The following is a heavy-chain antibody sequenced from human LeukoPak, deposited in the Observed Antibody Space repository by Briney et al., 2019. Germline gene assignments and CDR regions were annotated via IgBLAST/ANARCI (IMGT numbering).Heavy chain of an antibody. Sequence: GGSLRLSCAASGFTVSSNYMSWVRQAPGKGLEWVSVIYSGGSTYYAGSVKGRFTISRDNSKNTLYLQMNSLRAEDTAVYYCAKDLWYYGSGSSIDYWGQGTLVTVSS. CDR3: AKDLWYYGSGSSIDY. CDR1: GFTVSSNY. CDR2: IYSGGST. V-gene: IGHV3-53*01. J-gene: IGHJ4*02. D-gene: IGHD3-10*01.